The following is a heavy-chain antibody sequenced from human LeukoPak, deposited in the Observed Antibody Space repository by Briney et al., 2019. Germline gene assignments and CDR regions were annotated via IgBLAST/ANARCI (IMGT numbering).Heavy chain of an antibody. CDR1: GFTFSSYA. D-gene: IGHD6-13*01. CDR3: ARDLSSSWAIDH. V-gene: IGHV3-30-3*01. J-gene: IGHJ4*02. Sequence: GGSLRLSCAASGFTFSSYAMHWVRQAPGKGLGWVAVISYDGSNKYYADSVKGRFTISRDNSKNTLYLQMNSLRAEDTAVYYCARDLSSSWAIDHWGQGTLVTVSS. CDR2: ISYDGSNK.